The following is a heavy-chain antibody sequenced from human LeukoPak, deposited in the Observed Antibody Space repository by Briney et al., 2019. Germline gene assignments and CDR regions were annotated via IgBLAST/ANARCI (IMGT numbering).Heavy chain of an antibody. J-gene: IGHJ6*03. CDR1: GFTFSSYS. CDR3: AKLGSVVVRYYYYYMDV. V-gene: IGHV3-23*01. Sequence: GGSLRLSCVGSGFTFSSYSMNWVRQAPGKGLEWVSAISGSGGSTYYADSVKGRFTISRDNSKNTLYLQMNSLRAEDTAVYYCAKLGSVVVRYYYYYMDVWGKGTTVTISS. D-gene: IGHD2-2*01. CDR2: ISGSGGST.